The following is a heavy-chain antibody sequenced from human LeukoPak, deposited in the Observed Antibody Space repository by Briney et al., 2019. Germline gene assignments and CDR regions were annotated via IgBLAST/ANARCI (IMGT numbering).Heavy chain of an antibody. D-gene: IGHD2-8*01. V-gene: IGHV3-23*01. CDR1: GFTFSSYA. CDR2: ISGSGGST. CDR3: ARVYLERLAAGYFDH. J-gene: IGHJ4*02. Sequence: GGSLRLSCAASGFTFSSYAMSWVRQAPGKGLEWVSAISGSGGSTYYADSVKGRFTISRDNSKGTLYLQMNSLRDDDSAAYFCARVYLERLAAGYFDHWGQGTQVTVSP.